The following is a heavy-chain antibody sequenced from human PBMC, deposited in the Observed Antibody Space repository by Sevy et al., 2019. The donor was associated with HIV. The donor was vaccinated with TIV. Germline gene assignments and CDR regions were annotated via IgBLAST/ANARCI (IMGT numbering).Heavy chain of an antibody. D-gene: IGHD3-10*01. Sequence: GGSLRLSCAASGFTFSDYYMSWIRQAPGKGLEWVSYISSSGSTIYYADSVKGRFTISRDNAKNSLYLQMNSLRAEDTAVYYCARYGYYGSGSYSPWYYYYYMDVWGKGTTVTVSS. CDR2: ISSSGSTI. CDR1: GFTFSDYY. V-gene: IGHV3-11*01. CDR3: ARYGYYGSGSYSPWYYYYYMDV. J-gene: IGHJ6*03.